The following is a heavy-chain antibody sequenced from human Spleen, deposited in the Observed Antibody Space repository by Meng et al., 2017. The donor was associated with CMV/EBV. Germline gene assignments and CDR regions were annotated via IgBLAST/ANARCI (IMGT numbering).Heavy chain of an antibody. J-gene: IGHJ4*02. D-gene: IGHD3-10*01. Sequence: CAVSGGSISSSDLWTWVRQVPGKGLEWIEEIYHSGSTNYNPSLKSRVTISVDKFKNQFSLKLGSVTAADTAVYYCARDRFGYGSFDYWGQGTLVTVSS. CDR2: IYHSGST. V-gene: IGHV4-4*02. CDR1: GGSISSSDL. CDR3: ARDRFGYGSFDY.